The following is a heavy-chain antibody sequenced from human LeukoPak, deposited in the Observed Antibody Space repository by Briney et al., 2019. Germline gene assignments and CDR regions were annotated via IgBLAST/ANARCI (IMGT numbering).Heavy chain of an antibody. J-gene: IGHJ5*02. V-gene: IGHV4-34*01. CDR3: ARLTGTTYFVWFDP. CDR1: GGSFSGYY. D-gene: IGHD1-7*01. Sequence: SSETLPLTCAVYGGSFSGYYWSWIRQPPGKGLEWIGEINHSGSTNYNPSLKSRVTISVDTSKNQFSLKLSSVTAADTAVYYCARLTGTTYFVWFDPWGQGTLVTVSS. CDR2: INHSGST.